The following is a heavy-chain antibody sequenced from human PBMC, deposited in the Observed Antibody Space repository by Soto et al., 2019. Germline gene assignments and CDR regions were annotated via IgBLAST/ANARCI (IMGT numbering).Heavy chain of an antibody. CDR2: ISAYNGNT. CDR1: GYTFTSYG. Sequence: QVQLVLSGAEVKKPGASVKVSCTASGYTFTSYGISWVRQAPGQGLEWMGWISAYNGNTNYAQKLQGRVTMTTDTSTSKAYMELRSLRSDDTAVYYCARDGVGYCSSTSCYAHDYYYYYIDVWGKGTTVTVSS. V-gene: IGHV1-18*01. J-gene: IGHJ6*03. CDR3: ARDGVGYCSSTSCYAHDYYYYYIDV. D-gene: IGHD2-2*01.